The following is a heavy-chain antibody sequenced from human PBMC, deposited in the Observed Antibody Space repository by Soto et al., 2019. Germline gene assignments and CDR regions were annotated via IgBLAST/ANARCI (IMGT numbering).Heavy chain of an antibody. V-gene: IGHV1-2*02. CDR1: GYTFTGYY. CDR3: ARGGSVVVEPADKPEFDP. Sequence: ASVKVSCKASGYTFTGYYMHWVRQAPGQGLEWMGWINPNSGGINYAQKFQGRVTMTRDTSFNSAYMELSRLRSDDTAMYYCARGGSVVVEPADKPEFDPWGQGTLVTVSS. CDR2: INPNSGGI. D-gene: IGHD2-2*02. J-gene: IGHJ5*02.